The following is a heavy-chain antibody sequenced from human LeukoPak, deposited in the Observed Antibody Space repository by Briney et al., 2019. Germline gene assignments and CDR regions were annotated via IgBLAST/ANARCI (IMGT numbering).Heavy chain of an antibody. J-gene: IGHJ6*02. V-gene: IGHV3-66*01. CDR1: GFTVSSNY. CDR2: IYSGGST. Sequence: GGSLRLSCAASGFTVSSNYMSWVRQAPGKGLEWVSVIYSGGSTYYADSVKGRFTISRDNSKNTLYLQMNSLRAEDTAVYYCAAGGAMNWYYYYGMDVWGQGTTVTVSS. CDR3: AAGGAMNWYYYYGMDV.